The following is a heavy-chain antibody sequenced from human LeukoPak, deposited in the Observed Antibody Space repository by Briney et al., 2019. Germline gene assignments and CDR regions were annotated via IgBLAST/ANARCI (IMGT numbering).Heavy chain of an antibody. V-gene: IGHV4-59*08. D-gene: IGHD6-6*01. CDR2: IYYSGST. CDR1: GGSISSYY. Sequence: PSETLSLTCTVSGGSISSYYWSWIRQPAGKGLEWIGYIYYSGSTNYNPSLKSRVTISVDTSKNQFSLKLSSVTAADTAVYYCARHALSIAAPFDYWGQGTLVTVSS. J-gene: IGHJ4*02. CDR3: ARHALSIAAPFDY.